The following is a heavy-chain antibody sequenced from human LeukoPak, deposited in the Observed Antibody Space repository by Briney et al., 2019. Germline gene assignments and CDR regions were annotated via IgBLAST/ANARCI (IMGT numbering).Heavy chain of an antibody. CDR3: ARDDMYSSSWPYYYYYMDV. Sequence: PGRSLRLSCAASGFTFSSYAMHWVRQAPSKGLEWVAVISYDGSNKYYADSVKGRFTISRDNSKNTLYLQMNSLRAEDTAVYYCARDDMYSSSWPYYYYYMDVWGKGTTVTVSS. CDR1: GFTFSSYA. J-gene: IGHJ6*03. CDR2: ISYDGSNK. D-gene: IGHD6-13*01. V-gene: IGHV3-30*04.